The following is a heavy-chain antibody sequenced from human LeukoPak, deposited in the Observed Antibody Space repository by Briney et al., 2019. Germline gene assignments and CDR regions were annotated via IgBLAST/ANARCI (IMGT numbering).Heavy chain of an antibody. CDR1: GGSISSGDYY. J-gene: IGHJ3*02. D-gene: IGHD7-27*01. Sequence: SETLSLTCTVSGGSISSGDYYWSWIRQPPGKGLEWIGYIYYSGSTYYNPPLKSRVTISVDTSKNQFSLKLSSVTAADTAVYYCAREGWGRALDIWGQGTMVTVSS. V-gene: IGHV4-30-4*01. CDR3: AREGWGRALDI. CDR2: IYYSGST.